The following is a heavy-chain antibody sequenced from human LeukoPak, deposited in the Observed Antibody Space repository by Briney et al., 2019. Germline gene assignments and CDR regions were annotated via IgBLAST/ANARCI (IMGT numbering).Heavy chain of an antibody. CDR3: ARGQDDAKSHH. Sequence: SETLSLTCEVYGSSFSGYYWSWYRQTPGKGLEWIGEIHRSGSTDYNPSLNSRVIISLDTSKNQFSLKVNSVTAADTAVYYCARGQDDAKSHHWGQGTLATVSS. V-gene: IGHV4-34*01. CDR1: GSSFSGYY. D-gene: IGHD4/OR15-4a*01. CDR2: IHRSGST. J-gene: IGHJ1*01.